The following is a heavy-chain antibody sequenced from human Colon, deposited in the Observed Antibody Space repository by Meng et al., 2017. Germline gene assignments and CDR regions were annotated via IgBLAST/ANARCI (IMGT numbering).Heavy chain of an antibody. V-gene: IGHV4-39*07. Sequence: SETLSLTCIVSGGSISANNNYWGWIRQPPGKGLEWIGSFYFGGNSYYNPSLKSRVTLSGDTSKNEFSLKLTSVTAADTAVYYCARGFLRLGNLDYWGQGELVNGAS. D-gene: IGHD3-16*01. CDR2: FYFGGNS. J-gene: IGHJ4*01. CDR1: GGSISANNNY. CDR3: ARGFLRLGNLDY.